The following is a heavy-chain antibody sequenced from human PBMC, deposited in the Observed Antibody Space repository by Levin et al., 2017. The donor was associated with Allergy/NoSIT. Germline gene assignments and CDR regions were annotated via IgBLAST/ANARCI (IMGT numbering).Heavy chain of an antibody. CDR1: GFTFSSYG. J-gene: IGHJ4*02. CDR2: ISYDGSNK. CDR3: ATWFGELLWVY. Sequence: GGSLRLSCAASGFTFSSYGMHWVRQAPGKGLEWVAVISYDGSNKYYADSVKGRFTISRDNSKNTLYLQMNSLRAEDTAVYYCATWFGELLWVYWGQGTLVTVSS. D-gene: IGHD3-10*01. V-gene: IGHV3-30*03.